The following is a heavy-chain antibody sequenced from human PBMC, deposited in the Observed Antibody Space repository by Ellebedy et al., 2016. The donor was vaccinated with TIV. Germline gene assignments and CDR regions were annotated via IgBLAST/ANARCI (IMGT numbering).Heavy chain of an antibody. Sequence: GESLKISCAASGFTFSSYAMHWVRQAPGKGLEWVAVISYDGSNKYYADSVKGRFTISRDNSKNTLYLQMNSLRAEDTAVYYCARDWVGATFCDYWGQGTLVTVSS. J-gene: IGHJ4*02. V-gene: IGHV3-30-3*01. CDR3: ARDWVGATFCDY. D-gene: IGHD1-26*01. CDR2: ISYDGSNK. CDR1: GFTFSSYA.